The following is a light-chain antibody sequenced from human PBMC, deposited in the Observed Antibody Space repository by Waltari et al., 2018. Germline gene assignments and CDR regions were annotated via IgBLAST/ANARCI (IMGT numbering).Light chain of an antibody. CDR1: QSVSTY. CDR2: DSS. CDR3: QQRYKWPLT. V-gene: IGKV3-11*01. J-gene: IGKJ4*01. Sequence: TLSLSPGERATLSCRASQSVSTYLAWYQQRPGQPPRLLIYDSSSRATGIPARFSGSGSETDFTLTISSLEPEDFAVYYCQQRYKWPLTFGGGSKVEI.